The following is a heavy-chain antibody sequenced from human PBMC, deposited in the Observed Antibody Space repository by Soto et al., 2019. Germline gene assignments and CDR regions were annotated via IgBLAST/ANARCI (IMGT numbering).Heavy chain of an antibody. J-gene: IGHJ4*02. V-gene: IGHV4-59*11. Sequence: SETLSLSCSVSGVALSRHYWSWIRQSPGKGLEWIGYAYYSGNTNYNPSLKSRVAISVDTSKKQFSLKLTSVTIADTAVYYCARLTDSSSWSRFDYWGLGTLVTVSS. CDR3: ARLTDSSSWSRFDY. D-gene: IGHD6-13*01. CDR2: AYYSGNT. CDR1: GVALSRHY.